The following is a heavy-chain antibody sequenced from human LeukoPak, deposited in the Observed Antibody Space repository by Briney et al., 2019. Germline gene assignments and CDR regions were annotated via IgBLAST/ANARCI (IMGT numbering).Heavy chain of an antibody. CDR3: ARRVSGREKYFDY. Sequence: GGSLRLSCAASGFTFSTYWMSWVRQAPGKGLEWVANMRKDGGEIYYVDSVKGRFTISRDNAKNSLSLQMNGLRAEDTAVYYCARRVSGREKYFDYWGQGTLVTVSS. V-gene: IGHV3-7*01. D-gene: IGHD6-19*01. CDR1: GFTFSTYW. CDR2: MRKDGGEI. J-gene: IGHJ4*02.